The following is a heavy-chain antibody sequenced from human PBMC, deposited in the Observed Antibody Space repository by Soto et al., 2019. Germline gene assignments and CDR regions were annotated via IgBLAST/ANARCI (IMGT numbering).Heavy chain of an antibody. V-gene: IGHV3-30-3*01. CDR3: ARVRSGYSYGPPDY. CDR2: ISYDGSNK. CDR1: GFTFSSYA. J-gene: IGHJ4*02. D-gene: IGHD5-18*01. Sequence: GGSLRLSCAASGFTFSSYAMHWVRQAPGKGLEWVAVISYDGSNKYYADSVKGRFTISRDNSKNTLYLQMNSLRAEDTAVYYCARVRSGYSYGPPDYWGQGTLVTVSS.